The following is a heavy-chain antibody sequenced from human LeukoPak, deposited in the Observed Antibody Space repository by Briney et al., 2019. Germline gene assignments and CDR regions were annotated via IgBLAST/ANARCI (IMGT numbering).Heavy chain of an antibody. CDR2: IYYSGST. CDR3: ASGEMSTYDYVWGSYRIPSSLSFDI. CDR1: GGSISSYY. Sequence: SKTLSLTCTVSGGSISSYYWSWIRQPPGKGLEWIGYIYYSGSTNYNPSLKSRVTISVDTSKNQFSLKLSSVTAADTAVYYCASGEMSTYDYVWGSYRIPSSLSFDIWGQGTMVTVSS. V-gene: IGHV4-59*01. D-gene: IGHD3-16*02. J-gene: IGHJ3*02.